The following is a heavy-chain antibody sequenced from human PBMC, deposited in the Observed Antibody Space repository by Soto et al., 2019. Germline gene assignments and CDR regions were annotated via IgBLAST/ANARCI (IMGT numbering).Heavy chain of an antibody. CDR1: GGSISSGGYY. D-gene: IGHD3-10*01. CDR2: IYYSGST. V-gene: IGHV4-31*03. CDR3: ARCYGSGSYDNWFDP. Sequence: SETLSLICTVSGGSISSGGYYWSWIRQHPGKGLEWIGYIYYSGSTYYNPSLKSRVTISVDTSKNQFSLKLSSVTAADTAVYYCARCYGSGSYDNWFDPWGQGTLVTVSS. J-gene: IGHJ5*02.